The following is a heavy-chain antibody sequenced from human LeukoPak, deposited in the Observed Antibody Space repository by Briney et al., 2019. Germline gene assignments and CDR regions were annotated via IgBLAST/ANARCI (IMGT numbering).Heavy chain of an antibody. CDR2: ISGSGGST. CDR1: GFTFSGYA. J-gene: IGHJ5*02. Sequence: GGSLRLSCAASGFTFSGYAMSWVRQAPGKGLEWVSAISGSGGSTYYADSVKGRFTISRDNSKNTLYLQMNSLRAEDTAVYYCAKEPSVVITRRWFDPWGQGTLVTVSS. V-gene: IGHV3-23*01. D-gene: IGHD3-22*01. CDR3: AKEPSVVITRRWFDP.